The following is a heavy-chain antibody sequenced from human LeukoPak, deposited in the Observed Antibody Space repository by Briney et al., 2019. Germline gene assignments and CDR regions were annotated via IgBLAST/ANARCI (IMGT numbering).Heavy chain of an antibody. CDR2: INHSGGT. Sequence: SETLSLTCAVYGGSFSGYYWSWIRQPPGKGLEWIGEINHSGGTNYNPSLKSRVGISVDTSKNQFSLKLSSVTAADTAVYYCARRGLWSGYYCFDYWGPGTLVTVSS. CDR3: ARRGLWSGYYCFDY. CDR1: GGSFSGYY. D-gene: IGHD3-3*01. J-gene: IGHJ4*02. V-gene: IGHV4-34*01.